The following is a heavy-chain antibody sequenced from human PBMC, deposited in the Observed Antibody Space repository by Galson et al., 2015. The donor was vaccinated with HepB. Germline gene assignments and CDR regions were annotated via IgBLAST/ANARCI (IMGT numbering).Heavy chain of an antibody. CDR1: GGTFSSYA. V-gene: IGHV1-69*13. CDR3: ARSGGYCSGGSCYEGLDY. CDR2: IIPIFGTA. Sequence: SVKVSCKASGGTFSSYAISWVRQAPGQGLEWMGGIIPIFGTANYAQKFQGRVTITADESTSTAYMELSSLRSEGTAVYYCARSGGYCSGGSCYEGLDYWGQGTLVTVSS. D-gene: IGHD2-15*01. J-gene: IGHJ4*02.